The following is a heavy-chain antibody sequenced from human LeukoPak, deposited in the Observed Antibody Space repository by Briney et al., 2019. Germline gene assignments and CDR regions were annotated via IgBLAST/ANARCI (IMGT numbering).Heavy chain of an antibody. D-gene: IGHD4-17*01. CDR1: GYTFTSYG. CDR2: ISAYNGNT. Sequence: ASVKVSCKASGYTFTSYGISWVRQAPGQGLEWMGWISAYNGNTNYAQKLQGRVTMTTDTSTSTAYTELRSLRSDDTAVYYCARSFNDYGVPNDYWGQGTLVTVSS. J-gene: IGHJ4*02. V-gene: IGHV1-18*01. CDR3: ARSFNDYGVPNDY.